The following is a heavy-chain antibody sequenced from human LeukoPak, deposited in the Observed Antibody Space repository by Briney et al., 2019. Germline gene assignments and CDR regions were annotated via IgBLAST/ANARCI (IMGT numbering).Heavy chain of an antibody. CDR2: ISTGSSFI. CDR1: GFTLSSHT. Sequence: GESLRLSCAASGFTLSSHTMNWVRQAHGKGLEWVSSISTGSSFIYYGDSVKGRLTISRDNAKISLYLQMNSLRAEDTAVYYCARDHHGSREGYYTDVWGKGTTVTVSS. D-gene: IGHD2-15*01. CDR3: ARDHHGSREGYYTDV. V-gene: IGHV3-21*01. J-gene: IGHJ6*03.